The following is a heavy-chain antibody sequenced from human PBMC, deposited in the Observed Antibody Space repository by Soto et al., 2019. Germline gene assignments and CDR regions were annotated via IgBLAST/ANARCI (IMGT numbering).Heavy chain of an antibody. D-gene: IGHD1-1*01. Sequence: QEQLVQSRTEVKKPGASVTVSCKSSGYTFTDFYLHWLRQAPGQGLEWVGWINPKTGDTKSSQKFQGRVTMSRDTSVSPAYIHLTSLSSDDTATYYCATGTNGTTGWYHPWGQGTRVTVSS. CDR2: INPKTGDT. CDR3: ATGTNGTTGWYHP. CDR1: GYTFTDFY. V-gene: IGHV1-2*02. J-gene: IGHJ5*02.